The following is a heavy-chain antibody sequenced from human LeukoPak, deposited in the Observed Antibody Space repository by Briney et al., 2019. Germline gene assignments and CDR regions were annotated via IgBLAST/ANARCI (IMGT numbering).Heavy chain of an antibody. V-gene: IGHV3-23*01. CDR3: AKEIGYSSSWYYFDY. J-gene: IGHJ4*02. CDR2: ISGSGGST. D-gene: IGHD6-13*01. CDR1: GFTFSSYA. Sequence: GGSLRLSCAASGFTFSSYAMSWVRQAPGKGLEGVSAISGSGGSTYYADSVKGRFTISRDNSKNTLYLQMNSLRAEDTAVYYCAKEIGYSSSWYYFDYWGQGTLVTVSS.